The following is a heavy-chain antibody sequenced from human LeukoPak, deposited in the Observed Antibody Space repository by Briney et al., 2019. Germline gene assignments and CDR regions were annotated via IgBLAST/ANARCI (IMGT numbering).Heavy chain of an antibody. Sequence: GGSLRLSCAASGFSFSSYSMNWVRQAPGKGLEWVSYIRSSSSPIYYAESVKGRFTISRDNAKNSLYLQMNSLRANDTAVYYCVRDPDALDYWGQGTLVTVSS. V-gene: IGHV3-48*01. CDR2: IRSSSSPI. D-gene: IGHD2-2*01. CDR3: VRDPDALDY. J-gene: IGHJ4*02. CDR1: GFSFSSYS.